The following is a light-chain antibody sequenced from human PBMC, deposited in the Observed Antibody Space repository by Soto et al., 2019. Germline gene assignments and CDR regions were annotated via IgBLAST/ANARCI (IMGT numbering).Light chain of an antibody. CDR1: QSVSSN. J-gene: IGKJ1*01. Sequence: ETVMTQSPATLSVSPGGRATLSCRASQSVSSNLSGYQQTHGHAPRILIFDAASRATGILHRFCGSGSGRNFSLIISRREHEDLSVYYCHQYGFSPPWTFGQGTKVDI. V-gene: IGKV3-20*01. CDR2: DAA. CDR3: HQYGFSPPWT.